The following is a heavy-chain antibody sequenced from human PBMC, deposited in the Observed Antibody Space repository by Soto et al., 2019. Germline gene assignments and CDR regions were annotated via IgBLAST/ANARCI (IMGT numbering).Heavy chain of an antibody. J-gene: IGHJ6*02. CDR2: IIPIFGTA. D-gene: IGHD4-4*01. Sequence: GASVKVSCKASGGTFSSYAISWVRQAPGQGLEWMGGIIPIFGTANYAQKFQGRVTITADESTSTAYMELSSLRSEDTAVYYCASSLTGTIPPAVAYYGMDVWGQGTTVTVSS. CDR3: ASSLTGTIPPAVAYYGMDV. V-gene: IGHV1-69*13. CDR1: GGTFSSYA.